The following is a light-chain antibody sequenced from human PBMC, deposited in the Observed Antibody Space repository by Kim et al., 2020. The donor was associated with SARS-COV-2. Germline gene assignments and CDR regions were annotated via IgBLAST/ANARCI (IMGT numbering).Light chain of an antibody. V-gene: IGLV1-47*02. CDR3: AVWDDSLDGWV. J-gene: IGLJ3*02. CDR1: TSNIEKNY. Sequence: ELTQPPSASGTPGQRVSISCSGITSNIEKNYVYWYQHFPGTAPKLLIYNNNQRPSGVPDRFSGSKSGTSASLAISGLRSEDEADYYCAVWDDSLDGWVFGGGTKLTVL. CDR2: NNN.